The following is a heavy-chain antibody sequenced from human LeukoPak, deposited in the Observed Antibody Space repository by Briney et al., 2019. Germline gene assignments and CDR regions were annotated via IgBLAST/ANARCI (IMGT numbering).Heavy chain of an antibody. CDR1: GYSISSDYC. J-gene: IGHJ5*02. Sequence: SETLSLTCIVSGYSISSDYCWGWIRQAPGKGLEWIGSISHRGSPYYNPSLQSRVTMSAETPNNHFSLRLSSVTAADTAVYYCARDGGFYYTASPNSWFDPWGQGILVTVSS. CDR3: ARDGGFYYTASPNSWFDP. V-gene: IGHV4-38-2*02. D-gene: IGHD2-15*01. CDR2: ISHRGSP.